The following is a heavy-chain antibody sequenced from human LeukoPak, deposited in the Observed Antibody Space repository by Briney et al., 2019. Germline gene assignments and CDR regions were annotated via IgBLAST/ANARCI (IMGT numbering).Heavy chain of an antibody. CDR3: ASAVRGYSYYFDY. CDR1: GFTFSSYG. D-gene: IGHD5-18*01. Sequence: GGSLRLSCAASGFTFSSYGMHWVRQAPGKGLEWVAVIWYDGSNKYYADSVKGRLTISRDNSKNTLYLQMNSLRAEDTAVYYCASAVRGYSYYFDYWGQGTLVTVSS. CDR2: IWYDGSNK. J-gene: IGHJ4*02. V-gene: IGHV3-33*01.